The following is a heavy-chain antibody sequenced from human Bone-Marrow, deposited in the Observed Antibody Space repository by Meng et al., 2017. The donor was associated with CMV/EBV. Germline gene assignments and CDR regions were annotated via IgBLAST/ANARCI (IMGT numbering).Heavy chain of an antibody. D-gene: IGHD5-24*01. Sequence: GSLRLSCTVSGGSISSYYFNWIRQPPGKGLEWIGYIYYSGSTSYNPSLQSRVTISVDKSKNQFSLRLSSVTAADTAVYYCARDESRDGYNLPYWGQGTLVTVSS. J-gene: IGHJ4*02. V-gene: IGHV4-59*12. CDR1: GGSISSYY. CDR3: ARDESRDGYNLPY. CDR2: IYYSGST.